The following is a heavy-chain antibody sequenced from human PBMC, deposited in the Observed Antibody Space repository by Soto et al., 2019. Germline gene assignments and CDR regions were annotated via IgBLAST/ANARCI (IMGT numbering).Heavy chain of an antibody. V-gene: IGHV1-18*01. J-gene: IGHJ4*02. Sequence: ASVKVSCKASGYTFTSYGISWVRQAPGQGLEWMGWISAYNGNTNYAQKLQGRVTMTTDTSTSTAYMELRSLISDDTAVYYCASYSSSWYLFDYWGQGTLVTVSS. CDR1: GYTFTSYG. CDR2: ISAYNGNT. CDR3: ASYSSSWYLFDY. D-gene: IGHD6-13*01.